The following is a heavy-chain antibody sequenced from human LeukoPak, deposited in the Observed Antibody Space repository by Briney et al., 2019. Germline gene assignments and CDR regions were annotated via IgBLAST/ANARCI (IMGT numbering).Heavy chain of an antibody. CDR2: ISSTGGST. Sequence: GGSLRLSCAVSGFTFDNYAMGWVRQAPGKGLEWVSGISSTGGSTYYADSVKGRFTISRDNSKNTLYLQMNSLRVEDTAVYYCAKDHFPRRVGYNGGESDYWGQGTLVTISS. J-gene: IGHJ4*02. CDR3: AKDHFPRRVGYNGGESDY. D-gene: IGHD5-24*01. CDR1: GFTFDNYA. V-gene: IGHV3-23*01.